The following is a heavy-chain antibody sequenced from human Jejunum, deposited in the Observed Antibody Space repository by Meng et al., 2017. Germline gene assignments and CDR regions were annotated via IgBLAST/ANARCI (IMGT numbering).Heavy chain of an antibody. D-gene: IGHD3/OR15-3a*01. J-gene: IGHJ4*02. CDR2: INSDGSIT. CDR3: ARAGYDFWTGYSDY. CDR1: GFTFSGYY. Sequence: EVQLVESGGGLVQPGGSLRLSCAASGFTFSGYYMHWVRQSPGKGLVWVSRINSDGSITKYADSVRGRFIISRDNAKNTVYLQMNSLRAEDTAVYYCARAGYDFWTGYSDYWAREPWSPSPQ. V-gene: IGHV3-74*03.